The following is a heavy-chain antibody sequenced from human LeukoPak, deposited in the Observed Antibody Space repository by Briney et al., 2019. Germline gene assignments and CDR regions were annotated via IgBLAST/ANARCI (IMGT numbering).Heavy chain of an antibody. Sequence: PGGSLRLSCAASGFTFSSYAMTWVRQAPGKGLEWVSAITTGGGTTYYADSVKGRFTISRDNSQNTLYLQVNSLRAEDTAVYYCAKGNGWYYFDYWGQGTLVTVSS. CDR3: AKGNGWYYFDY. V-gene: IGHV3-23*01. CDR2: ITTGGGTT. CDR1: GFTFSSYA. D-gene: IGHD6-19*01. J-gene: IGHJ4*02.